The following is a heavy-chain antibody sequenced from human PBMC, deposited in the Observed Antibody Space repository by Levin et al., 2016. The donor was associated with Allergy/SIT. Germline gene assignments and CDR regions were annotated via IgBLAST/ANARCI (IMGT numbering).Heavy chain of an antibody. D-gene: IGHD6-13*01. V-gene: IGHV3-21*01. CDR2: ISSSSSYI. Sequence: ETLSLTCAASGFTFSSYSMNWVRQAPGKGLEWVSSISSSSSYIYYADSVKGRFTISRDNAKNSLYLQMNSLRAEDTAVYYCASLAAAGNYYYGMDVWGQGTTVTVSS. CDR3: ASLAAAGNYYYGMDV. CDR1: GFTFSSYS. J-gene: IGHJ6*02.